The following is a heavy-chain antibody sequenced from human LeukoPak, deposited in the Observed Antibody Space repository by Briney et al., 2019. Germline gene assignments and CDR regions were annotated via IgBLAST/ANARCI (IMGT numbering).Heavy chain of an antibody. V-gene: IGHV3-23*01. CDR1: GFTFSSYG. D-gene: IGHD3-10*02. Sequence: GGSLRLSCAASGFTFSSYGMSWVRQAPGKGLEWVSTITGSGGSTYYADSVKGRFTISRDNAKNSLYLQMNSLRAEDTAVYYCAELGITMIGGVWGKGTTVTISS. J-gene: IGHJ6*04. CDR3: AELGITMIGGV. CDR2: ITGSGGST.